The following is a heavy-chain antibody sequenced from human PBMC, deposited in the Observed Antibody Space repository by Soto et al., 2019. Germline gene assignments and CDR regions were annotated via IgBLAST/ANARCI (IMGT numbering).Heavy chain of an antibody. V-gene: IGHV3-21*06. CDR3: ARDHSDPWEPAQYFHL. Sequence: EVQLVESGGVLVKPGGSLRLSCTASGFNFSNYSMNWVRQSPGKGLELASSMFGSGSYINYADSVKGRFTISRDNAKNSLYLQMNSLRAADTAVYYCARDHSDPWEPAQYFHLWGQGTLVTVSS. J-gene: IGHJ1*01. D-gene: IGHD1-26*01. CDR1: GFNFSNYS. CDR2: MFGSGSYI.